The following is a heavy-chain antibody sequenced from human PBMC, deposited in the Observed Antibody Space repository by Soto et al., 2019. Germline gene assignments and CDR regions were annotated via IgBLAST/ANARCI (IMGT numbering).Heavy chain of an antibody. Sequence: EVQLLESGGGLVQPGGSLRLSCAASGFTFSSYAMSWVRQAPGKGLEWVSAISGSGGSTYYADSVKGRFTISRDNSKNTLYLQMNSLRAEDTAVYYCAKGPVGWIQLWPLSYFDYWGQGTLVTVSS. CDR3: AKGPVGWIQLWPLSYFDY. CDR1: GFTFSSYA. V-gene: IGHV3-23*01. CDR2: ISGSGGST. D-gene: IGHD5-18*01. J-gene: IGHJ4*02.